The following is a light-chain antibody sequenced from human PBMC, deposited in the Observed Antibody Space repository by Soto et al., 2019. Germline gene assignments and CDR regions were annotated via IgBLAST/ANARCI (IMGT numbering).Light chain of an antibody. CDR2: DVT. Sequence: QSVLTQPASVSGSPGQSITISCTGTSSDVGGYNFVSWYQHHPGKAPKLIIYDVTRRPSGVSNRFSGSKSGNTASLTISGLQVEDEADYYCNSFRSSITIVVFGGGTKLTVL. CDR3: NSFRSSITIVV. V-gene: IGLV2-14*03. J-gene: IGLJ2*01. CDR1: SSDVGGYNF.